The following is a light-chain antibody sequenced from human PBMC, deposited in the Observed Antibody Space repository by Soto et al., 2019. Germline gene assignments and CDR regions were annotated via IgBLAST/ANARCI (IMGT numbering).Light chain of an antibody. CDR3: QQLNSYPLT. J-gene: IGKJ4*01. CDR2: ASS. Sequence: DIEMTQSRSSLSASVGDRVTITCRTSQSVSIYVNWYQQKPGKAPILLIYASSSLQSGVPSRFSGSGSGTDFTLTISSLEPEDFATYSCQQLNSYPLTFGGGTKVDIK. V-gene: IGKV1-39*01. CDR1: QSVSIY.